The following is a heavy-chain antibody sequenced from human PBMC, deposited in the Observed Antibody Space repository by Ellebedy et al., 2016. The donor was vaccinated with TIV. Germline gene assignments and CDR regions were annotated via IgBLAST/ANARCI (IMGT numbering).Heavy chain of an antibody. CDR3: AHTMKYAVISGYYYYGMDV. CDR1: GFSLSTSGVG. Sequence: SGPTLVXPTQTLTLTCTFSGFSLSTSGVGVGWIRQPPGKALEWLALIYWDDDKRYSPSLKSRLTITKDTSKNQVVLTMTNMDPVDTATYYCAHTMKYAVISGYYYYGMDVWGQGTTVTVSS. CDR2: IYWDDDK. J-gene: IGHJ6*02. D-gene: IGHD2/OR15-2a*01. V-gene: IGHV2-5*02.